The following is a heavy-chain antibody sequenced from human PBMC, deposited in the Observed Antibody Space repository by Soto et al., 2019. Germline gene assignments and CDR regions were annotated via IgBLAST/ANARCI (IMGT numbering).Heavy chain of an antibody. D-gene: IGHD5-12*01. CDR2: ISAYNGNT. V-gene: IGHV1-18*01. CDR3: ARDLVPGYTGYSDY. Sequence: QVQLVQSGAEVMKPGASVKVSCKTSGYTFSNYGINWVRLAPGQGLEWMGWISAYNGNTNSAQKFQDRVTLTADTSTSTAYMELRSLRSDDTALYYCARDLVPGYTGYSDYWGQGTLVTVSS. CDR1: GYTFSNYG. J-gene: IGHJ4*02.